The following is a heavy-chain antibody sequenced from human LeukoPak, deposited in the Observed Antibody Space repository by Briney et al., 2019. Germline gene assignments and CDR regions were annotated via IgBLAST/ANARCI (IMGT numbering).Heavy chain of an antibody. CDR2: INSDGSST. CDR3: ARSVRYSSGWWVGWFDP. D-gene: IGHD6-19*01. J-gene: IGHJ5*02. Sequence: GGSLRLSCAASGFTFSSYWMHWVRQAPGKGLVWVSRINSDGSSTSYADSVKGRFTISRDNSKNTLYLQMNSLRAEDTAVYYCARSVRYSSGWWVGWFDPWGQGTLVTVSS. V-gene: IGHV3-74*01. CDR1: GFTFSSYW.